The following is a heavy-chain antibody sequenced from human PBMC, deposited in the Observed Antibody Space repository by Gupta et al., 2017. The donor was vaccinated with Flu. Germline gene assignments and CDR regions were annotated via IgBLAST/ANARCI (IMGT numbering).Heavy chain of an antibody. V-gene: IGHV3-33*01. CDR2: IWYDGINK. CDR1: GFTFSDYG. D-gene: IGHD3-22*01. CDR3: ARPTGHYDNTEGFDY. Sequence: QVQLVEPGGGVVQPGVSLRLSCAASGFTFSDYGMHWVRQAPGKGLEWVAVIWYDGINKYYADSVKGRFTISRDNSKNTLYLQMHSLRAEDTAVYYCARPTGHYDNTEGFDYWGQGTLVTVSS. J-gene: IGHJ4*02.